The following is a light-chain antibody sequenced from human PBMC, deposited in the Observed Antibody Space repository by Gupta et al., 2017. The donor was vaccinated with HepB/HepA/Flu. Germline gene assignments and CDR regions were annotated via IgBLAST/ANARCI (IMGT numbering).Light chain of an antibody. V-gene: IGLV2-14*03. CDR3: SSYATTTTLVA. J-gene: IGLJ2*01. CDR1: SSDIGNYDY. CDR2: DVS. Sequence: SVLTQPASVSGSPGQPITISCTGTSSDIGNYDYVSWYQQQPGKAPKLMIFDVSYRPSGVSSRFSGSKSGNTASLTISGLQAEDEADYYCSSYATTTTLVAFGAGTKLTVL.